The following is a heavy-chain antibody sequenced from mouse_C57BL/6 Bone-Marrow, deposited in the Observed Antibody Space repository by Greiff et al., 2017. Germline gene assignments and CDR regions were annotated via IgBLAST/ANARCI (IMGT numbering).Heavy chain of an antibody. CDR1: GYTFTDYY. J-gene: IGHJ2*01. V-gene: IGHV1-76*01. CDR2: IYPGSGNT. Sequence: QVQLKESGAELVRPGASVKLSCKASGYTFTDYYINWVKQRPGQGLEWIARIYPGSGNTYYNEKFKGKATLTAEKSSSTAYMQLSSLTSEDSAVYFCARSRTAYYFDYWGQGTTLTVSS. CDR3: ARSRTAYYFDY.